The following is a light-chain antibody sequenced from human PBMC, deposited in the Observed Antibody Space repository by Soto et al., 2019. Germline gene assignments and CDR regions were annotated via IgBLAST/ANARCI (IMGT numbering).Light chain of an antibody. J-gene: IGKJ4*01. CDR1: QRISNY. CDR2: AAS. Sequence: DIEMTQSPSSLSASLGDRVTITCRAGQRISNYLNWYQHKPGKAPKLLIYAASSLQSGVPTRFSGSGSGTDFTLTISSLQPEDFATYYCQQSYHTPLTFGGGTKVEIK. CDR3: QQSYHTPLT. V-gene: IGKV1-39*01.